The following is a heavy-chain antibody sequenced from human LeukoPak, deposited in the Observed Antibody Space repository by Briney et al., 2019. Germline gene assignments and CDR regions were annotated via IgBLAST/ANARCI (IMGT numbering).Heavy chain of an antibody. Sequence: PGGSLRLSCAASGFSFSVYAMNWVRQAPGKGLEWVSVISGSGDSTFYADSVKGRFTVSRDDSKNTVYLQMNSLSAEDTAVYFCAKGGVYGDYYFDYWGQGTLVTVSS. D-gene: IGHD4-17*01. CDR2: ISGSGDST. J-gene: IGHJ4*02. CDR3: AKGGVYGDYYFDY. CDR1: GFSFSVYA. V-gene: IGHV3-23*01.